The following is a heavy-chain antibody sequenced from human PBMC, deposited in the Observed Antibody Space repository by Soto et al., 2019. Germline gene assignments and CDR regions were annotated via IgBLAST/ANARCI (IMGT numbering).Heavy chain of an antibody. CDR1: GGSISSYY. Sequence: QVQLQESGPGLVKPSETLSLTCTVSGGSISSYYWSWIRQPPGKGLEWIGYIYYSGSTNYNPSLKSRVTISVDTSKNQFSLKLSSVTAADTAVYYCATRLPQYSSGWYQSYYYYMDVWGKGTTVTVSS. CDR2: IYYSGST. V-gene: IGHV4-59*08. J-gene: IGHJ6*03. CDR3: ATRLPQYSSGWYQSYYYYMDV. D-gene: IGHD6-19*01.